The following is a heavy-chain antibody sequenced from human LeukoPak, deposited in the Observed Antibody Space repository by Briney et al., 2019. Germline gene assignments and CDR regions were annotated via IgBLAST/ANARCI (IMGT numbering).Heavy chain of an antibody. CDR2: IYYSGST. V-gene: IGHV4-61*01. D-gene: IGHD3-10*01. CDR1: GGSISSSSYY. Sequence: SETLSLTCTVSGGSISSSSYYWSWIRQPPGKGLEWIGYIYYSGSTNYNPSLKSRVTISVDTSKNQFSLKLSSVTAADTAVYYCARATHYYGSGSFDYWGQGTLVTVSS. J-gene: IGHJ4*02. CDR3: ARATHYYGSGSFDY.